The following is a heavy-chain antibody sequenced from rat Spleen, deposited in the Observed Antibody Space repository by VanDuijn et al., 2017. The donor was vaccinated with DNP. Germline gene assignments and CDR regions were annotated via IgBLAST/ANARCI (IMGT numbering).Heavy chain of an antibody. J-gene: IGHJ4*01. Sequence: QVQLKESGPGLVQPSQTLSLTCTVSGFSLTSYGVSWVRQPPGKGLEWIAAISSGGRTYSNSVLKSRLSISRDTSTSQGFLQMDSLQTEETAIYFCTRAPYGSWALDAWGQGTSVTVSS. CDR1: GFSLTSYG. CDR3: TRAPYGSWALDA. CDR2: ISSGGRT. V-gene: IGHV2S12*01. D-gene: IGHD1-3*01.